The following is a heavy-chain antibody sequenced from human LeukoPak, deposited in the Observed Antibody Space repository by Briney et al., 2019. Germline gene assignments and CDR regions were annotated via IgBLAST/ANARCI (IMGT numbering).Heavy chain of an antibody. CDR2: ISYDGSNK. Sequence: GGSLRLSCAASGFTFSNYGMHWARQAPGKGLEWVAVISYDGSNKYYADSVKGRFTISRDNSKNTLYLQMNSLRAEDTAVYYCAREQQLDSGMDVWGQGTTVTVSS. J-gene: IGHJ6*02. CDR3: AREQQLDSGMDV. V-gene: IGHV3-30*19. D-gene: IGHD6-13*01. CDR1: GFTFSNYG.